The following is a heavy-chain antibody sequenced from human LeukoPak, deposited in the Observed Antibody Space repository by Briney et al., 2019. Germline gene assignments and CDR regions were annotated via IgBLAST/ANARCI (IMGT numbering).Heavy chain of an antibody. D-gene: IGHD4-23*01. Sequence: SETLSLTCTVSGGSISSSRYYWGWIRQPPGKGLEWIGSLYDEGSTYYNPSLKSRVTTSVDKAKKQFSLKVRSVTAADTAVYYCGRLANGGEDYWGQGTLVTVSS. V-gene: IGHV4-39*01. CDR3: GRLANGGEDY. CDR1: GGSISSSRYY. J-gene: IGHJ4*02. CDR2: LYDEGST.